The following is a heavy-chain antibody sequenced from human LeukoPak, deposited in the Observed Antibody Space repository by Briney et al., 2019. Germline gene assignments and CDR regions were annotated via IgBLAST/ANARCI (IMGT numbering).Heavy chain of an antibody. J-gene: IGHJ4*02. V-gene: IGHV4-39*07. CDR2: INHSGST. CDR3: ARLSSITMVRGVINGLDY. CDR1: GDSISTSSYY. D-gene: IGHD3-10*01. Sequence: SETLSLTCTVSGDSISTSSYYWGWIRQPPGKGLEWIGEINHSGSTNYNPSLKSRVTISVDTSKNQFSLKLSSVTAADTAVYYCARLSSITMVRGVINGLDYWGQGTLVTVSS.